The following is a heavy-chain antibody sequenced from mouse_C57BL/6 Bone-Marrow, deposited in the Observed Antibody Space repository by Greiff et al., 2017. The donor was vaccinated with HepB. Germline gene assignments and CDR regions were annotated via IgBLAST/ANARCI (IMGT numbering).Heavy chain of an antibody. CDR1: GYTFTSYW. J-gene: IGHJ2*01. D-gene: IGHD4-1*01. CDR3: ARFRANWDFDY. CDR2: IDPSDSYT. V-gene: IGHV1-50*01. Sequence: VQLQQPGAELVKPGASVKLSCKASGYTFTSYWMQWVKQRPGQGLEWIGEIDPSDSYTNYNQKFKGKATLTVDTSSSTAYMQLSRLTSEDSAVYYCARFRANWDFDYWGQGTTLTVSS.